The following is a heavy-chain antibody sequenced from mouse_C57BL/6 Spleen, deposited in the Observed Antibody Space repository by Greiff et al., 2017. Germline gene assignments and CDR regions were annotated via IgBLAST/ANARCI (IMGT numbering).Heavy chain of an antibody. CDR1: GYTFTSYW. J-gene: IGHJ4*01. Sequence: QVQLQQPGAELVMPGASVKLSCKASGYTFTSYWMHWVKQRPGQGLEWIGEIDPSDSYTYYNQKFKGKSTLTVDKSSSTAYMQLSSLTSEDSAVYYCARFGFAMDYWGQGTSVTVSS. CDR3: ARFGFAMDY. D-gene: IGHD2-2*01. CDR2: IDPSDSYT. V-gene: IGHV1-69*01.